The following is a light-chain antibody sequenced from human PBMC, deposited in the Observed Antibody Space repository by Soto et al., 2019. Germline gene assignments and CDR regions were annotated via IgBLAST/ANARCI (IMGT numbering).Light chain of an antibody. Sequence: ELNQSPCTLSLSPGESATLACRASQRVXNNYLAWYQQKPGQAPGLRIYGASNRGTGIPDRFSGSGSGKYFTLTISRLDHEDWPVYYCQHYGRSGTFGQGTKVAIK. J-gene: IGKJ1*01. CDR2: GAS. V-gene: IGKV3-20*01. CDR3: QHYGRSGT. CDR1: QRVXNNY.